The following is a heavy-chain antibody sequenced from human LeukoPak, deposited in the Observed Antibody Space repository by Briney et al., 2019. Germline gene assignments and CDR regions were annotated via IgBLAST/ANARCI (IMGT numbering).Heavy chain of an antibody. CDR1: GYSISSGYY. D-gene: IGHD6-13*01. CDR2: IYHSGST. Sequence: SETLSLTCAVSGYSISSGYYWGWIRQPPGEGLEWIGSIYHSGSTYYNPSLKSRVTISIDTSKNQFSLKLGSVTAADTAVYYCARGTGYSSSWYSGYFDYWGQGTLVTVSS. V-gene: IGHV4-38-2*01. CDR3: ARGTGYSSSWYSGYFDY. J-gene: IGHJ4*02.